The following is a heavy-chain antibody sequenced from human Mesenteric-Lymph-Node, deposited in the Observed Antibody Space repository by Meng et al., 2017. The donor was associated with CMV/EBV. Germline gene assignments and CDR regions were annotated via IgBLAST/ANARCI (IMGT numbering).Heavy chain of an antibody. CDR2: IYYSGST. V-gene: IGHV4-31*03. J-gene: IGHJ4*02. D-gene: IGHD2-15*01. CDR1: GGSISSGGYY. Sequence: LTCPVSGGSISSGGYYWSWIRQHPGKGLEWIGYIYYSGSTYYNPSLKSRVTISVDTSKNQFSLKLSSVTAADTAVYYCARELSSGALDWGQGTLVTVSS. CDR3: ARELSSGALD.